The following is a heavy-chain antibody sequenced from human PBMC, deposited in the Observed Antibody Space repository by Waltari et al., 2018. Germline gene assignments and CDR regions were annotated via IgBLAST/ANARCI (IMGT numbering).Heavy chain of an antibody. V-gene: IGHV3-48*01. J-gene: IGHJ3*02. CDR2: ISSSSSTI. Sequence: EVQLVESGGGLVQPGGSLRLSCAASGFTFSSYSMNWVRHAPGKGLDWVSYISSSSSTIYYADSVKGRVTISRDNSKNSLYLQMNSLRAEDTDVYYCERSFTDYYDSRGYSFRHAFDIWGQGTMVTVSS. D-gene: IGHD3-22*01. CDR1: GFTFSSYS. CDR3: ERSFTDYYDSRGYSFRHAFDI.